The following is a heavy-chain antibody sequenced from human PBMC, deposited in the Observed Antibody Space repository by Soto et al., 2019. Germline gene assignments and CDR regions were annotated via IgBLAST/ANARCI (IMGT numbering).Heavy chain of an antibody. CDR2: INSDGSST. Sequence: EVQLVESGGGLVQPGGSLRLSCAASGFTFSSYWMHWVRQAPGKGLVWVSRINSDGSSTSNADSVKGRFTISRDNAKNTRYLQMNSLRAEDTAVYYCAVIPRPGDGFDIWGQGTMVTVSS. CDR1: GFTFSSYW. CDR3: AVIPRPGDGFDI. J-gene: IGHJ3*02. V-gene: IGHV3-74*01. D-gene: IGHD3-22*01.